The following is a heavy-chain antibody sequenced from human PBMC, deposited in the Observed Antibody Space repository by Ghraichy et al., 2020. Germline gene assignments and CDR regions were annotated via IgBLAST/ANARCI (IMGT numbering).Heavy chain of an antibody. J-gene: IGHJ4*02. CDR2: INGGGSST. CDR1: GFTFSSCW. Sequence: GGSLRLSCAASGFTFSSCWMHWVRHAPGKGLVWVSRINGGGSSTTYADSVKGRFTISRDNAKNRLYLQMNSLRVEDTAVYYCARVAQDGYTLLDSWGQGTPVPVSP. CDR3: ARVAQDGYTLLDS. V-gene: IGHV3-74*01. D-gene: IGHD5-24*01.